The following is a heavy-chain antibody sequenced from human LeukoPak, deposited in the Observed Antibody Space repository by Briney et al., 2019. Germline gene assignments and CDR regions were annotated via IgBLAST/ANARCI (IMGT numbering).Heavy chain of an antibody. CDR1: GGSISSSSYY. CDR3: AREESVVVTARVRWFDP. Sequence: PSETLSLTCTVSGGSISSSSYYWGWIRQPPGKGLEWIGSIYYSGSTYYNPSLKSRVTISVDTSKNQFSLKLSSVTAADTAVYYCAREESVVVTARVRWFDPWGQGTLVTVSS. CDR2: IYYSGST. D-gene: IGHD2-21*02. J-gene: IGHJ5*02. V-gene: IGHV4-39*07.